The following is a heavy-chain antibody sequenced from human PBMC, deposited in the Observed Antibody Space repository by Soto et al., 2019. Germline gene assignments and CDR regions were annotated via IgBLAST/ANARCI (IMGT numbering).Heavy chain of an antibody. J-gene: IGHJ6*02. CDR2: IYYSGDT. D-gene: IGHD2-15*01. CDR1: GGSITSDSFY. CDR3: ARNQPQRYCSGGTCRPAYGMDV. Sequence: SETLSLTCTVSGGSITSDSFYWAWIRQPPGKGLEWIGIIYYSGDTYYNPSPAGRLTMSVDTSNRFSLTLRSVTAADTALYYCARNQPQRYCSGGTCRPAYGMDVWGQGTTVTVSS. V-gene: IGHV4-39*01.